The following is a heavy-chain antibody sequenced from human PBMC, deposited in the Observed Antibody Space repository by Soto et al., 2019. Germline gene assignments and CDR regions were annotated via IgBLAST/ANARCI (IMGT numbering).Heavy chain of an antibody. Sequence: SCAASGFTVSSNYMSWVRQAPGKGLEWVSVIYSDGSTYYADSVKGRFTISRDNSKNMLYLQMNSLRAEDTAVYYCARDRSGSSGYYGMDVWGQGTTVTVSS. D-gene: IGHD3-10*01. CDR2: IYSDGST. J-gene: IGHJ6*02. V-gene: IGHV3-53*01. CDR3: ARDRSGSSGYYGMDV. CDR1: GFTVSSNY.